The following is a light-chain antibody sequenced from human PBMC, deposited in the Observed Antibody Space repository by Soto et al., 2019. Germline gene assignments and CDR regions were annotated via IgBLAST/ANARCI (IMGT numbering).Light chain of an antibody. CDR3: SSYTSSSYV. CDR2: DGS. CDR1: SSDVGCFHS. Sequence: QPASLPWPPGQLITISCPGPSSDVGCFHSVCWSQQHPGTAPKLMLYDGSNRPSGLSNRFSGPKSGNTASLTISGLQAEDEADYYCSSYTSSSYVFGTGTKVTV. J-gene: IGLJ1*01. V-gene: IGLV2-14*01.